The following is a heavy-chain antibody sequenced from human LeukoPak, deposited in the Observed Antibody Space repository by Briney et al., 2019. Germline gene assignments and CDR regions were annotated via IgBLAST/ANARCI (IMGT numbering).Heavy chain of an antibody. CDR1: GFTFSSYT. J-gene: IGHJ4*02. V-gene: IGHV3-48*01. D-gene: IGHD4-17*01. CDR3: ARDYYGDYYFDY. CDR2: ISSSTSTI. Sequence: GGSLRLSCAASGFTFSSYTMNWVRQAPGKRLEWVSSISSSTSTIHYADSVKGRFTIFRDDAKNSLYLQMNSLRAEDTAVYFCARDYYGDYYFDYWGQGTLVTVSS.